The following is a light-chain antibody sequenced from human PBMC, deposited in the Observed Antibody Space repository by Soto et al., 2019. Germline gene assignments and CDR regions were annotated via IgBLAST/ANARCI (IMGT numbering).Light chain of an antibody. CDR3: QSYDSSLSGSVV. J-gene: IGLJ2*01. CDR2: GNS. V-gene: IGLV1-40*01. Sequence: QSVLTQPPSVSGAPGQRVTISCTGSSSKIGAGYDVHWYQQLRGTAPKLLIYGNSNRPSGVPDRFSGSKSGTSASLAITGLQSEDEADYYCQSYDSSLSGSVVFGGATKLTVL. CDR1: SSKIGAGYD.